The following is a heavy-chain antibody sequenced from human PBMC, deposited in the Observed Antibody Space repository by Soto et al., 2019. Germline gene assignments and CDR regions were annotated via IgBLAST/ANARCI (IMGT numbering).Heavy chain of an antibody. J-gene: IGHJ4*02. CDR3: ARDLGYYGSVQPYYFDY. Sequence: QVQLVQSGAEVKKPGASVKVSCKASGYTFTSYGISWVRQAPGQGLEWMGWISAYNGNTNYAQKLQGRVTMTTDTSXSXXYRELRSLRSDDTAVYYCARDLGYYGSVQPYYFDYWGQGTLVTVSS. CDR2: ISAYNGNT. CDR1: GYTFTSYG. D-gene: IGHD3-10*01. V-gene: IGHV1-18*01.